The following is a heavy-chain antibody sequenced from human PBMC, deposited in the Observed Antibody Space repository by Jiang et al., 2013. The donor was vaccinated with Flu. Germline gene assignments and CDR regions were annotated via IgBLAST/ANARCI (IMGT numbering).Heavy chain of an antibody. V-gene: IGHV1-46*03. CDR2: INLSSGRT. CDR1: GYTFSSYY. CDR3: AEGGYGANSFDY. D-gene: IGHD4-23*01. J-gene: IGHJ4*02. Sequence: VKVSCKAPGYTFSSYYMHGVRQAPRQGLEWMGIINLSSGRTNYAQKFQGRLTMTRDTSTSTVFLELSSLRPEDTAVYFCAEGGYGANSFDYWGQGTLVTVSS.